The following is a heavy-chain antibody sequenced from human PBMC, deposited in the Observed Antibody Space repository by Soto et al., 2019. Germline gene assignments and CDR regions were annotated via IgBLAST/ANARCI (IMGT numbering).Heavy chain of an antibody. CDR1: GFTFSSYT. CDR2: IRDSGGHT. CDR3: ARHARGYQMLCYFDY. J-gene: IGHJ4*02. V-gene: IGHV3-23*01. D-gene: IGHD2-2*01. Sequence: EVQLLESGGGLVQPGGSLRLSCAASGFTFSSYTVSWVRQAPGKGLEWVSGIRDSGGHTYYADSVKGRFTISRDNSKNTLYLQMNSLRVEDTAVYYCARHARGYQMLCYFDYWGQGTLVTVSS.